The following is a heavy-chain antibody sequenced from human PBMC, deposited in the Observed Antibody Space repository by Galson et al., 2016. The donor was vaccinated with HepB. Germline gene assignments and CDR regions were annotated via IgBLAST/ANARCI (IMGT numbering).Heavy chain of an antibody. J-gene: IGHJ5*02. V-gene: IGHV3-33*01. CDR2: IWYDGSKK. CDR3: ARADIGTPGTFPKFDP. CDR1: GFTFSNYG. Sequence: SLRLSCAASGFTFSNYGMHWVRQAPGKGLEWVAIIWYDGSKKYYADSVKGRFTISRDNYKNTLYLQMNTLGAEDTAVYYCARADIGTPGTFPKFDPWGQGTLVTVSS. D-gene: IGHD6-13*01.